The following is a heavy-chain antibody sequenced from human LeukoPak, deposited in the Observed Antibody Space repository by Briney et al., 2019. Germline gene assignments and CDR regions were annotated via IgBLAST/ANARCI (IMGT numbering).Heavy chain of an antibody. CDR1: GYTFTSYG. CDR2: IIPIFGTA. J-gene: IGHJ3*02. D-gene: IGHD3-22*01. CDR3: ARAGPSMIVPNAFDI. V-gene: IGHV1-69*05. Sequence: ASVKVSCKASGYTFTSYGISWVRQAPGQGLEWMGRIIPIFGTANYAQKFQGRVTITTDESTSTAYMELSSLRSEDTAVYYCARAGPSMIVPNAFDIWGQGTMVTVSS.